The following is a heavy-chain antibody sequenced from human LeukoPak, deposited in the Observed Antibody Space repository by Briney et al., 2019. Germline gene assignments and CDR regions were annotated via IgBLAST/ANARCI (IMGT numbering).Heavy chain of an antibody. CDR2: ISGSGGST. J-gene: IGHJ4*02. CDR1: GFTFSSYA. V-gene: IGHV3-23*01. CDR3: AKDDDIVVVVAANDY. Sequence: GGSLRLSCAASGFTFSSYAMHWVRQAPGKGLEWVSAISGSGGSTYYADSVKGRFTISRDNSKNTLYLQMNSLRAEDTAVYYCAKDDDIVVVVAANDYWGQGTLVTVSS. D-gene: IGHD2-15*01.